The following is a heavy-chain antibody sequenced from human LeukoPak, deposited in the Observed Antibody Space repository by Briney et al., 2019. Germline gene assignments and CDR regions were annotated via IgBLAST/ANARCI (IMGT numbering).Heavy chain of an antibody. D-gene: IGHD4-17*01. CDR1: GVTFSNYW. CDR3: ALPLRDGDFYFDY. J-gene: IGHJ4*02. CDR2: INRDGRST. V-gene: IGHV3-74*01. Sequence: QPGGSLRLSCAASGVTFSNYWMHWVRRAPGKGLVWVSRINRDGRSTNYADSVKGRFTISRDNAKNTVFLQMNSLRAEDTAVYYCALPLRDGDFYFDYWGQGALVTVSS.